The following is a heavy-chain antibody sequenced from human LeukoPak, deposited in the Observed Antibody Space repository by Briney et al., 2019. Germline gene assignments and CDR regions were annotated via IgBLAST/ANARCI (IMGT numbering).Heavy chain of an antibody. Sequence: GGSLRLSCAASGFTFDDYAMHWVRQAPGKGLEWVSGISWNSGSIGYADSVKGRFTISRDNAKNSLYLQMNSLRAEDTALYYCAKDGSTGSSSFDYWGQGTLVTVSS. V-gene: IGHV3-9*01. CDR3: AKDGSTGSSSFDY. CDR1: GFTFDDYA. J-gene: IGHJ4*02. D-gene: IGHD6-13*01. CDR2: ISWNSGSI.